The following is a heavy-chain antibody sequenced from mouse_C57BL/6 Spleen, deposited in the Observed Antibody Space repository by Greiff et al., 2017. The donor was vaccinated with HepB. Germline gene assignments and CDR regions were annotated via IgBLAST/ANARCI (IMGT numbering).Heavy chain of an antibody. CDR3: ARSKGGTGYFDY. V-gene: IGHV1-26*01. D-gene: IGHD4-1*01. Sequence: VQLQQSGPELVKPGASVKISCKASGYTFTDYYMNWVKQSHGKSLEWIGDINPNNGGTSYNQKFKGKATLTVDKSSSTAYMELRSLTSEDSAVYYCARSKGGTGYFDYWGQGTTLTVSS. CDR2: INPNNGGT. CDR1: GYTFTDYY. J-gene: IGHJ2*01.